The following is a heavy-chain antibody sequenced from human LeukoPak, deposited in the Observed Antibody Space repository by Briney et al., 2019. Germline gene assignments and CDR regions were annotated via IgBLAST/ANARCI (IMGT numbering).Heavy chain of an antibody. CDR2: IYYSGST. V-gene: IGHV4-30-4*08. CDR3: ARDPGWLPDY. D-gene: IGHD5-24*01. J-gene: IGHJ4*02. Sequence: SQTLSLTCTVTGGSISSGDYYWSWIRQPPGTGLEWIGYIYYSGSTYYNPSLKSRVTIPVDTSKNQFSLKLSSVTAADTAVYYCARDPGWLPDYWGQGTLVTVSS. CDR1: GGSISSGDYY.